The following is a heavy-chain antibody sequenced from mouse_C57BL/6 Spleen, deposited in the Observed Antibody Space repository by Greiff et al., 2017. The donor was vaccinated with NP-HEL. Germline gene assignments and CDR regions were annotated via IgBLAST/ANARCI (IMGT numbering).Heavy chain of an antibody. V-gene: IGHV1-80*01. CDR2: IYPGDGDT. J-gene: IGHJ2*01. CDR3: ARSTPNLFDY. Sequence: QVQLKESGAELVKPGASVKISCKASGYAFSSYWMNWVKQRPGKGLEWIGQIYPGDGDTNYNGKFKGKATLTADKSSSTAYMQLSSLTSEDSAVYFCARSTPNLFDYWGQGTTLTVSS. CDR1: GYAFSSYW.